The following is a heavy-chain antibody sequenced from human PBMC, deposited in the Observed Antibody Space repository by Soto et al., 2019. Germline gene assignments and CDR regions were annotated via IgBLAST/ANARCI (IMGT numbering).Heavy chain of an antibody. J-gene: IGHJ4*02. CDR2: VYNSGST. CDR1: GGSISSNY. V-gene: IGHV4-59*01. D-gene: IGHD6-13*01. Sequence: SETLSLTCTVSGGSISSNYWTWIRQPPGKGLEWIGYVYNSGSTNYKPSLKSRVTISGDTSKSQFSLKVNYMTAADTAVYYCARYRREAVAGYTLDNWGQGILVTVSS. CDR3: ARYRREAVAGYTLDN.